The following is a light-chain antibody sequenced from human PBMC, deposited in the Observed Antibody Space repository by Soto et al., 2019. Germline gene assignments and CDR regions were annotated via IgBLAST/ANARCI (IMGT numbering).Light chain of an antibody. CDR3: SSFSVASPL. CDR2: DVS. J-gene: IGLJ1*01. V-gene: IGLV2-14*01. CDR1: SSDIGGYNY. Sequence: QSALTQPASMSGSPGQSVTISCAGTSSDIGGYNYVSWYQHHPGTAPKLIIYDVSSRPSGVSHRFSASKSGNTASLTISRLQAEDEADYYCSSFSVASPLFGTGTKVTVL.